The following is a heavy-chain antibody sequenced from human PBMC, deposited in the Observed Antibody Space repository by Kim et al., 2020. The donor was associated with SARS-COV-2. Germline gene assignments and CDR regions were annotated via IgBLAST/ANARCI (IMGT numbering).Heavy chain of an antibody. Sequence: SETLSLTCGVSGGSFKNYYWSWIRQGPGRGLEWIGEINHSGGTNYSPSLKGRVTISVDTSKNQFSLTLTSLTAADTAVYYCAREYCDSWTGPINYYYGMDLWGQGTTVTVSS. D-gene: IGHD3-3*01. V-gene: IGHV4-34*01. CDR1: GGSFKNYY. CDR3: AREYCDSWTGPINYYYGMDL. CDR2: INHSGGT. J-gene: IGHJ6*02.